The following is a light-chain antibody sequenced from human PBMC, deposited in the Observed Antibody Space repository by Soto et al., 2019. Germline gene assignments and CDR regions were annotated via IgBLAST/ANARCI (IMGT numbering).Light chain of an antibody. J-gene: IGLJ2*01. V-gene: IGLV2-14*01. CDR1: TTDVGGYNY. CDR2: EVN. Sequence: QSALTQPASGSGAPGQAITISCTGTTTDVGGYNYVSWYQQHPGKAPKLRIYEVNNRPSGVSSRFSGSKSGSTASLTISGLQAEDEADYYCSSYTRANTLVFGGGTKVTVL. CDR3: SSYTRANTLV.